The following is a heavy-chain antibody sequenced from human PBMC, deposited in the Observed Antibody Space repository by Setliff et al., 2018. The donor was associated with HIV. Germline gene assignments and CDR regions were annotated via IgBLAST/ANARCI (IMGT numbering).Heavy chain of an antibody. J-gene: IGHJ4*02. CDR1: GISFSSYA. V-gene: IGHV3-23*01. Sequence: GGSLRLSCEASGISFSSYAMNWVRQAPGKGLEWVSVIGGSGGSTFYADSVKGRFTISRDNSKNTVYLQMNSLRAEDTAEYYCAKELAASGLGYFDSWGRGILVTVSS. D-gene: IGHD3-22*01. CDR2: IGGSGGST. CDR3: AKELAASGLGYFDS.